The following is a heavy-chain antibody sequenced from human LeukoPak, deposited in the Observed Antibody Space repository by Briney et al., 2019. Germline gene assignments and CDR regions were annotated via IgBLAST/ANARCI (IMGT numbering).Heavy chain of an antibody. CDR3: ARDPSTTNREVVDY. D-gene: IGHD1-14*01. CDR2: INPSSGST. V-gene: IGHV1-46*01. CDR1: GYTFTSYY. Sequence: ASVKVSCKASGYTFTSYYMHRVRQAPGQGLEWMAIINPSSGSTSYAQKFQGRVTMTRDTSTSTVYMEVSSLRSEDTAVYYCARDPSTTNREVVDYWGQGTLVTVSS. J-gene: IGHJ4*02.